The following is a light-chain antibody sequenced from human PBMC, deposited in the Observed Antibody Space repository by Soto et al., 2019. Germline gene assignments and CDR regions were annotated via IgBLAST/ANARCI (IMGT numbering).Light chain of an antibody. CDR3: QQYNNWPPWP. CDR2: GAS. J-gene: IGKJ1*01. Sequence: EVMLSQSASAVSVAPGERATLSCRASQSIXSNLAWYKSKPGQAPRFLIXGASTRATGIPARFSGSGSGKEFTLTISSLQSEDFAVYYCQQYNNWPPWPFGQGTKVDIK. V-gene: IGKV3-15*01. CDR1: QSIXSN.